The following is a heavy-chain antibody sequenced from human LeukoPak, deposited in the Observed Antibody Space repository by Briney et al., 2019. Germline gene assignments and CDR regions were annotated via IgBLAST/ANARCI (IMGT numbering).Heavy chain of an antibody. J-gene: IGHJ4*02. CDR3: ARDGSSGWSEFDY. V-gene: IGHV3-48*01. Sequence: GGSLRLSCAASGFTFSSYSVNWVRQAPGKGLEWVSYISSSSSTIYYADSVKGRFTISRDNAKNSLYLQMNSLRAEDTAVYCCARDGSSGWSEFDYWGQGTLVTVSS. D-gene: IGHD6-19*01. CDR1: GFTFSSYS. CDR2: ISSSSSTI.